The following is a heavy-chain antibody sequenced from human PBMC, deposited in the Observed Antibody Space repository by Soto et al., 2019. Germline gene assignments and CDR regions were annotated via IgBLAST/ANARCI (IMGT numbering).Heavy chain of an antibody. CDR1: GGSISAHTHY. CDR2: IYYSGTT. Sequence: SETLSLTCTVSGGSISAHTHYWSWIRQSPGGGLEWIASIYYSGTTYYNPSLQNRLTISADRSKNQVSLLLTSVTAADTAVYYCARRKVVIITDSNYFYFAMDVWGPGTTVTGS. J-gene: IGHJ6*02. D-gene: IGHD2-15*01. CDR3: ARRKVVIITDSNYFYFAMDV. V-gene: IGHV4-39*01.